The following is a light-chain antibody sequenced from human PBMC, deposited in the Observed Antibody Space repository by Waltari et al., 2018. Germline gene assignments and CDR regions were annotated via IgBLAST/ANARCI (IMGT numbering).Light chain of an antibody. CDR1: ISDVWSNTL. V-gene: IGLV2-14*02. CDR3: CSDTNTHVV. Sequence: QSALTQPASVSGYPGQSITISCTGTISDVWSNTLVSWYQQHPGQAPKLLITEATKRSSGVSTRLAGSKPGNTASLPISGLQAEDEGDYYCCSDTNTHVVFGGGTKLTVL. J-gene: IGLJ2*01. CDR2: EAT.